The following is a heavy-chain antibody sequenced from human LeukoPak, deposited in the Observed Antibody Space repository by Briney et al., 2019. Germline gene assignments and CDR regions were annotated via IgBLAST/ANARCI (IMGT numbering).Heavy chain of an antibody. J-gene: IGHJ4*02. V-gene: IGHV3-23*01. Sequence: GGSLRLSCAASGFTFSSYGMSWVRQAPGKGLEWVSAISGSGGSTYYADSVKGRLTISRDNSKNTLYLQMNSLRAEDTAVYYCAKRSGYYYVIDYWGQGTLVTVSS. D-gene: IGHD3-22*01. CDR1: GFTFSSYG. CDR2: ISGSGGST. CDR3: AKRSGYYYVIDY.